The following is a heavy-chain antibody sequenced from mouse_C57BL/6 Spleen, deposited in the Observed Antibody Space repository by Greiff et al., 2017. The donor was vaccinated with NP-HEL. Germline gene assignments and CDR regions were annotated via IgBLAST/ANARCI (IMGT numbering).Heavy chain of an antibody. D-gene: IGHD2-5*01. CDR1: GYTFTSYG. Sequence: VQGVESGAELARPGASVKLSCKASGYTFTSYGISWVKQRTGQGLEWIGEIYPRSGNTYYNEKFKGKATLTADKSSSTAYMELRSLTSEDSAVYFCARNYSNYGGFAYWGQGTLVTVSA. CDR2: IYPRSGNT. CDR3: ARNYSNYGGFAY. J-gene: IGHJ3*01. V-gene: IGHV1-81*01.